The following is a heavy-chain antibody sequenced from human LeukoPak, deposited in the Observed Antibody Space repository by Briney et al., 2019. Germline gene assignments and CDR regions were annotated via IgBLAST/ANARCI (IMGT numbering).Heavy chain of an antibody. D-gene: IGHD3-22*01. Sequence: PGRSLRLSCAASGFTFSSYGMHGVRQAPGKGLEWVAVIWYDGNNKYYADSVKGRFTISRDNSKNTLYLQMNSLRAEDTAVYYCARDRPDSSGYYLRFGYFDYWGQGTLVTVSS. V-gene: IGHV3-33*01. J-gene: IGHJ4*02. CDR2: IWYDGNNK. CDR3: ARDRPDSSGYYLRFGYFDY. CDR1: GFTFSSYG.